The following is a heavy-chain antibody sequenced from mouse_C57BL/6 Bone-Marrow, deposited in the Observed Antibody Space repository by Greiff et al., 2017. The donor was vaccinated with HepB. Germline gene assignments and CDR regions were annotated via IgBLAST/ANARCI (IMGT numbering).Heavy chain of an antibody. V-gene: IGHV10-1*01. J-gene: IGHJ4*01. CDR1: GFSFNTYA. D-gene: IGHD1-1*01. CDR3: VRDYYDSSYYYARDY. Sequence: EVQLVESGGGLVQPKGSLKLSCAASGFSFNTYAMNWVRQAPGKGLEWVARIRSKSNNYATYYADSVKDRFTISRDDRESMLYLQMNNLKTEDTAMYYCVRDYYDSSYYYARDYWGQGTSVTVSS. CDR2: IRSKSNNYAT.